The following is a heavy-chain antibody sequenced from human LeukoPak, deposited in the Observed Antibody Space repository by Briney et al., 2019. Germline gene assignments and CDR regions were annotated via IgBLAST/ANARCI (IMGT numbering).Heavy chain of an antibody. CDR3: ARYCTGHCYTGDSYYFDY. Sequence: SETLSLTCTVSGGSISSYYWSWIRQPPGKGLEWIGYIYYSGRTNYNPSLKSRVTISVDTSKNQFSLKLSSVTAADTAVYYCARYCTGHCYTGDSYYFDYWGQGTLVTVSS. D-gene: IGHD2-2*02. V-gene: IGHV4-59*01. CDR2: IYYSGRT. J-gene: IGHJ4*02. CDR1: GGSISSYY.